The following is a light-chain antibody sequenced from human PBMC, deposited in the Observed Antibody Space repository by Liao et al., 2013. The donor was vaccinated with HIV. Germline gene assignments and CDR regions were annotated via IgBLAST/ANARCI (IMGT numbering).Light chain of an antibody. J-gene: IGLJ1*01. CDR3: QASDSSTYV. CDR2: QDT. Sequence: SYELTQPPSVSVSPGQTASITCSGDKLGDKYACWYQQKPGQSPFLVIYQDTMRPSGIPERFSGSNSGNTATLTISGTQAMDEADYYCQASDSSTYVFGTGTKVTVL. V-gene: IGLV3-1*01. CDR1: KLGDKY.